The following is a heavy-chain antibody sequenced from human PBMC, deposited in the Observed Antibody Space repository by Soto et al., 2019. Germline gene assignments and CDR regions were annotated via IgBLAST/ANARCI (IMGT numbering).Heavy chain of an antibody. CDR3: AKDSGYDLHVPFDY. D-gene: IGHD5-12*01. CDR2: ISWNSGSI. J-gene: IGHJ4*02. V-gene: IGHV3-9*01. Sequence: PGGSLRLSCAASGFTFDDYAMHWVRQAPGKGLEWVSGISWNSGSIGYADSVKGRLTISRDNAKNSLYLQMNSLRAEDTALYYCAKDSGYDLHVPFDYWGQGTLVTVST. CDR1: GFTFDDYA.